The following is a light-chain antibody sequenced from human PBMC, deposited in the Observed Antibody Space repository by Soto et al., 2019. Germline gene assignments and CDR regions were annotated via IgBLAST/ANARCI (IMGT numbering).Light chain of an antibody. J-gene: IGKJ3*01. CDR2: GAS. CDR3: QQYGSWPLT. CDR1: QSVSSSY. V-gene: IGKV3-20*01. Sequence: EIVLTQSPGTLSLSPGERATLSCRASQSVSSSYLAWYQQKPGQTPRLLFYGASSRATGIPDRFSGSGSGTAFTLTICRLGREDFAVYYCQQYGSWPLTLGPGIKVDIE.